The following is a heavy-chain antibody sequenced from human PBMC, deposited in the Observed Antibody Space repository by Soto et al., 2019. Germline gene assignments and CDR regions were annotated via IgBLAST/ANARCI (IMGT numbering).Heavy chain of an antibody. Sequence: PSETLSLTCTVSGGSISSSSYYWGWIRQPPGKGLEWIGSTYYSGSTYYNPSLKSRVTISVDTSKNQFSLKLSSVTAADTAVYYCATTTVTTKYWYFDRWGRGTLVTVAS. CDR1: GGSISSSSYY. V-gene: IGHV4-39*01. D-gene: IGHD4-17*01. CDR3: ATTTVTTKYWYFDR. CDR2: TYYSGST. J-gene: IGHJ2*01.